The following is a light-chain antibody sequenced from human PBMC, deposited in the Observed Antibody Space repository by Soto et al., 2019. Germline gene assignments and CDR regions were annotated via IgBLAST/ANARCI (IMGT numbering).Light chain of an antibody. Sequence: QSVLTQPASVSGSPGQSITISCTGTSSDVGGYNYVSWYQQHPGKAPKLMIYDVSYRPSGVSNRFSGSKSDNTASLTISGLQAEDEADYYCTSYTSSSTLEVFGGGTKVTVL. J-gene: IGLJ2*01. CDR3: TSYTSSSTLEV. CDR1: SSDVGGYNY. CDR2: DVS. V-gene: IGLV2-14*01.